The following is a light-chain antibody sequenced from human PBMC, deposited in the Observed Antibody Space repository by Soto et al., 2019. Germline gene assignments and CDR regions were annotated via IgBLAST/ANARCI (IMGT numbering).Light chain of an antibody. V-gene: IGKV3-20*01. CDR2: GAS. CDR1: QSVSSSY. Sequence: EIVLTQSPGTLSLSPGERATLSCRASQSVSSSYLAWYQQKPGQAPRPLIYGASSRATGIPDRFSGSGSGTDFTLTISRLEPEDFAAYYCQQYDSSPWTFGQGTTVEIK. CDR3: QQYDSSPWT. J-gene: IGKJ1*01.